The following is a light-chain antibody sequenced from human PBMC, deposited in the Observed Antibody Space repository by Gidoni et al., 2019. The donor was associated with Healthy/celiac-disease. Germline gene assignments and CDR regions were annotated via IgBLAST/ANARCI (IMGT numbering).Light chain of an antibody. J-gene: IGLJ7*01. Sequence: QSVLTQPPSASGPTGQRVPISCSGISSTIGSNYVYWYQQFQGTAPKLLIYRNNQRPSGVPDRFSGSKSGTSASLSISGLRSEDEADYYCAAWDDSLSGAVFGGGTQLTVL. V-gene: IGLV1-47*01. CDR2: RNN. CDR3: AAWDDSLSGAV. CDR1: SSTIGSNY.